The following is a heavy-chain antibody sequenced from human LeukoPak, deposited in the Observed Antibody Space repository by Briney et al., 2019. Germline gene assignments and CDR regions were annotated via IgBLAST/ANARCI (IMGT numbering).Heavy chain of an antibody. Sequence: SQTLSLTCAISGDSVSSNSVAWNWIRQSPSRGLEWLGGAYYRSKWYNDYAVSVKSRITINPDTSKNQFSLQLNSVTPEDTAVYYCARGGYRAFDIWGQGTLVTVSS. CDR2: AYYRSKWYN. CDR3: ARGGYRAFDI. CDR1: GDSVSSNSVA. J-gene: IGHJ3*02. V-gene: IGHV6-1*01. D-gene: IGHD1-1*01.